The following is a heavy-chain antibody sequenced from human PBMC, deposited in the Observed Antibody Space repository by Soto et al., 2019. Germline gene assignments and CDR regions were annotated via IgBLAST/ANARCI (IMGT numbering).Heavy chain of an antibody. Sequence: QVQLAQSGAEVKKPGSSVKVSCKASGASFSSHSISWVRQAPGQGFEWMGGIIPIFGTTHHAQNFQGRVTMTAEKSPNTAYMELSSLRSEDTALYYCATILGGFFEYWGQGTQVTVSS. V-gene: IGHV1-69*06. CDR2: IIPIFGTT. CDR3: ATILGGFFEY. D-gene: IGHD3-3*01. J-gene: IGHJ4*02. CDR1: GASFSSHS.